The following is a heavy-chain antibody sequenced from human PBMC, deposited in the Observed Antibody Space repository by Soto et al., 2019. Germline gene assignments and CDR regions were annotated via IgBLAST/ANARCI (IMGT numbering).Heavy chain of an antibody. Sequence: SETLSLTCAVSGGSISSGGYSWRWIRQPSGKGLGWRCYSYHCGGSNYNPTHKCRVTISVYTTKNQFSPKLSSVSAADTAVYSXARGIQLWTPYYNGMDFMGQGTTVTAAS. CDR3: ARGIQLWTPYYNGMDF. V-gene: IGHV4-30-2*01. D-gene: IGHD5-18*01. CDR2: SYHCGGS. CDR1: GGSISSGGYS. J-gene: IGHJ6*02.